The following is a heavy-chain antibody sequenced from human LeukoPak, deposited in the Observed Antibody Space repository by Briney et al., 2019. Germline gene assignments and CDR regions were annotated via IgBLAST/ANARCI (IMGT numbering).Heavy chain of an antibody. CDR3: AKDGGSGNRQQLGY. D-gene: IGHD6-13*01. Sequence: GGSPRLSCAASGFTFSSYTMSRVRQAPGKGLEWVSSIGSGGTTYYADSVKGRFTISRDNSKNTLYLQMTSLRAEDTAVYYCAKDGGSGNRQQLGYWGQGSLVTVSS. J-gene: IGHJ4*02. CDR1: GFTFSSYT. V-gene: IGHV3-23*01. CDR2: IGSGGTT.